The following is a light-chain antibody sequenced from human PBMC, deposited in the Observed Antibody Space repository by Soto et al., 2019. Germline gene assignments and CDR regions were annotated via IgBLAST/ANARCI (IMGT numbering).Light chain of an antibody. CDR2: DDN. J-gene: IGLJ1*01. CDR1: SIGAKT. Sequence: SYVLTQPPSVSVAPGQTATISCGGNSIGAKTVHWYQQRPGQAPVLVVYDDNDRPSGIPERFSGSNSGNTATLTISRVEAGDEADYYCQVWDISSDHLYVFGTGTKLTVL. CDR3: QVWDISSDHLYV. V-gene: IGLV3-21*02.